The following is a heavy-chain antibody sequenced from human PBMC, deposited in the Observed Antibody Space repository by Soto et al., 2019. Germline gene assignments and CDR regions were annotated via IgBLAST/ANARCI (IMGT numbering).Heavy chain of an antibody. CDR2: ISSKSTSI. J-gene: IGHJ4*02. CDR1: GFTFSSFT. Sequence: VLLVESGGGLVKPGGSLRLSCEASGFTFSSFTMNWVRQAPGKGPEWVASISSKSTSINYADSVRGRFTISRDNAKNSVFLQMHSLRAEDTAVYYCARDYGDLEVFFDHWGQGTPVAVSS. D-gene: IGHD4-17*01. CDR3: ARDYGDLEVFFDH. V-gene: IGHV3-21*01.